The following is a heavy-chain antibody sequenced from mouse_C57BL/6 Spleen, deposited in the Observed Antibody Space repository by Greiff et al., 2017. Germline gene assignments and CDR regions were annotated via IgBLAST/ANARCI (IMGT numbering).Heavy chain of an antibody. CDR1: GFTFSDYY. CDR3: ARGGLRRGIYAMDY. Sequence: EVKLMESGGGLVQPGGSLKLSCAASGFTFSDYYMYWVRQTPEKRLEWVAYISNGGGSTYYPDTVKGRFTISRDNAKNTLYLQMSRLKSEDTAMYYCARGGLRRGIYAMDYWGQGTSVTVSS. CDR2: ISNGGGST. J-gene: IGHJ4*01. V-gene: IGHV5-12*01. D-gene: IGHD2-4*01.